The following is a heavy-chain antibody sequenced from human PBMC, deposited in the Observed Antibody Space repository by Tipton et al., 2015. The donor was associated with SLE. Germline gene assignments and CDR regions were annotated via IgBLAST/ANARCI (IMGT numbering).Heavy chain of an antibody. V-gene: IGHV4-61*05. D-gene: IGHD7-27*01. CDR2: INHGGST. J-gene: IGHJ4*02. CDR1: GGSIRSSRHF. CDR3: AKTGRRDYFDS. Sequence: TLSLTCTVSGGSIRSSRHFWGWIRQPPGKGLEWIGEINHGGSTNYNPSLKSRVTISVDTSKNQFSLKLSSVTAADTAVYYCAKTGRRDYFDSWGQGTLVTVSS.